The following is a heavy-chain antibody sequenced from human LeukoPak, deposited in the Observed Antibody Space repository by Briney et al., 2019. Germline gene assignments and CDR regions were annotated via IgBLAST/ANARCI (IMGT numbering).Heavy chain of an antibody. CDR1: GFTVSSNY. D-gene: IGHD6-13*01. V-gene: IGHV3-66*02. CDR2: IYSGGSI. CDR3: ARASSSWSHRLDY. Sequence: GGSLRPSCAASGFTVSSNYMSWVRQAPGKGLECVSVIYSGGSIYYADSVKGRFTISRDNSKNTLYLQMNSLRAEDTAVYYCARASSSWSHRLDYWGQGTLVTVSS. J-gene: IGHJ4*02.